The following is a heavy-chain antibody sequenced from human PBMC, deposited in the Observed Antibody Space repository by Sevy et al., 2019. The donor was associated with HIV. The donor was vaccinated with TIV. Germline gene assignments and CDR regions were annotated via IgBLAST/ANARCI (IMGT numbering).Heavy chain of an antibody. Sequence: SETLSLTCAVYGGSFSGYYWSWIRQPPGKGLEWIGEINHSGSTNYNPSLKSRVTISVDTSKNQFSLKLSSVTAADTAVYYCARASNGTYYYGSGNYYSRLNWFDPWGQGTLVTVSS. CDR2: INHSGST. V-gene: IGHV4-34*01. D-gene: IGHD3-10*01. CDR3: ARASNGTYYYGSGNYYSRLNWFDP. CDR1: GGSFSGYY. J-gene: IGHJ5*02.